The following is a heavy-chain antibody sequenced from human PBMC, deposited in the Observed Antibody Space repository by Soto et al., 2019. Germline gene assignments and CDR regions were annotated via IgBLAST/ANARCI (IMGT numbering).Heavy chain of an antibody. V-gene: IGHV5-10-1*03. Sequence: EVQLVQSGAEVKKPGESLRISCQGSGYSFTSSWISWVRQMPGEGLEWMGRIDPSDSYINYSPSFQGRVTISADKSISTAYLQWSSLKASDTAMLDCARRGSSTTFFYDSWGQGTLVTVAS. D-gene: IGHD3-16*01. J-gene: IGHJ4*02. CDR1: GYSFTSSW. CDR3: ARRGSSTTFFYDS. CDR2: IDPSDSYI.